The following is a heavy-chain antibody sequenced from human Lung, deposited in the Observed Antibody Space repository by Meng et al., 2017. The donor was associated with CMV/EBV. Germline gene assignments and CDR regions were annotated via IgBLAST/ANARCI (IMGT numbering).Heavy chain of an antibody. CDR3: ATGATLDY. Sequence: SCAASGFTFSSYRINWVRQAPGKGLEWVASISSTSAYIYYAESVEGRFIISRDNAKSSLYLTMDNLVVEDTAVYYCATGATLDYWGQGTLVTVSS. J-gene: IGHJ4*02. CDR1: GFTFSSYR. V-gene: IGHV3-21*01. D-gene: IGHD3-10*01. CDR2: ISSTSAYI.